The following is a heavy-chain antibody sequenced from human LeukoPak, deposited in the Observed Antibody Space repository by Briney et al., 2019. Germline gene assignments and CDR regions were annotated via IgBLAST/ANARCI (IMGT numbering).Heavy chain of an antibody. D-gene: IGHD3-10*01. CDR2: INPNSGGT. CDR3: ARVLGSWDAFDI. Sequence: ASVKVSCKASGYTFTGYYMHWVRQAPGQGLEWMGWINPNSGGTNYAQKFQGRVTMTRDTSISTAYMELSRLRPDDTAVYYCARVLGSWDAFDIWGQGTMVTVSS. J-gene: IGHJ3*02. V-gene: IGHV1-2*02. CDR1: GYTFTGYY.